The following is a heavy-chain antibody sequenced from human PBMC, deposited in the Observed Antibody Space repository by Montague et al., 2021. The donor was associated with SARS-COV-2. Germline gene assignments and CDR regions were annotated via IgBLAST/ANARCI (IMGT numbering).Heavy chain of an antibody. D-gene: IGHD3-22*01. CDR3: ANHYSDGSGYPY. J-gene: IGHJ4*02. CDR2: ISGSSVST. V-gene: IGHV3-23*01. CDR1: VFTFSQFA. Sequence: SLRLSCAASVFTFSQFAMSLVRQAPGKVLDWVSAISGSSVSTYYXXSVNGRFTISRDNSKNSLYLQIHSLRAEDTAVFYCANHYSDGSGYPYWGQGTLVTVSS.